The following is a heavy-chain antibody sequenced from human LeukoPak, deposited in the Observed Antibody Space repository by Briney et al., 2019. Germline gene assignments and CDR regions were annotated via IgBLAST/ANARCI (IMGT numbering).Heavy chain of an antibody. V-gene: IGHV3-23*01. J-gene: IGHJ4*02. CDR3: AKGATDYDILTGYDY. CDR1: GFTFTSYS. CDR2: ISGSGGST. Sequence: GGSLRLSCAASGFTFTSYSMNWVRQAPGKGLEWVSAISGSGGSTYYADSVKGRFTISRDNSKNTLYLQMNSLRAEDTAVYYCAKGATDYDILTGYDYWGQGTLVTVSS. D-gene: IGHD3-9*01.